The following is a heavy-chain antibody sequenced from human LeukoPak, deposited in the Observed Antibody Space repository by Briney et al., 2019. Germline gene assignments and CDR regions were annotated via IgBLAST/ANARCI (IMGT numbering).Heavy chain of an antibody. Sequence: GASVKVSCKASGGTFSSYAIGWVRQAPGRGLEWMGWSSGYNGNTNYVQRLQDRVTMTTDTSTTTAYMELRSLRSDDTAVYYCARDRWPAVASTNYFEYWGQGTLVTVSS. V-gene: IGHV1-18*01. CDR2: SSGYNGNT. CDR3: ARDRWPAVASTNYFEY. CDR1: GGTFSSYA. D-gene: IGHD4-11*01. J-gene: IGHJ4*02.